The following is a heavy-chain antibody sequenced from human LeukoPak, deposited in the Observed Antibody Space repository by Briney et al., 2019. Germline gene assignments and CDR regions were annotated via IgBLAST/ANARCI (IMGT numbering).Heavy chain of an antibody. D-gene: IGHD2-15*01. V-gene: IGHV3-9*01. CDR1: GFNFDDHA. J-gene: IGHJ4*02. Sequence: GGSLRLSCAASGFNFDDHAMHWVRQVPGKGLEWVSGISGNSGSRGYADSVKGRFTISRDNAKNSLHLQMNSLRAEDTALYYCTKGSGSWVDYWGQGTLVIVSS. CDR3: TKGSGSWVDY. CDR2: ISGNSGSR.